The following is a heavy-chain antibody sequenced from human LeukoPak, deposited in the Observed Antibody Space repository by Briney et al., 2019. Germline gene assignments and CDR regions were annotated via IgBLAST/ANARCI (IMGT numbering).Heavy chain of an antibody. J-gene: IGHJ3*02. CDR3: AREGVQTTVDAFDI. Sequence: GGSLILSCAASEFTLKIYPMHWVRQAPGKGLEWLSVISHDGSDKNNADSVKGRFIISRDNSKNTIYLQLNSLRPEDTAMYYCAREGVQTTVDAFDIWGLGTMVIVSS. CDR2: ISHDGSDK. CDR1: EFTLKIYP. D-gene: IGHD4-17*01. V-gene: IGHV3-30*04.